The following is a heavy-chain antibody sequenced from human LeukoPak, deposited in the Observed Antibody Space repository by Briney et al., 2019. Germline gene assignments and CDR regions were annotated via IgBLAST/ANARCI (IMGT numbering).Heavy chain of an antibody. CDR1: GYTFTSYY. V-gene: IGHV1-46*01. CDR3: ARPIDPSSTSGNFDY. Sequence: ASVKVSRKASGYTFTSYYMHWVRQAPGQGLEWMAIINPSGTSTSYAQRFQGRVTMTRDTSTSTVYMELSSLRSEDTAVYYCARPIDPSSTSGNFDYWGQGTLVTVSS. J-gene: IGHJ4*02. D-gene: IGHD2-2*01. CDR2: INPSGTST.